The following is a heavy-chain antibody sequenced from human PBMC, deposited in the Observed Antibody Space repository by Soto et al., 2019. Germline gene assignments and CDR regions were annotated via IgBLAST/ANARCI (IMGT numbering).Heavy chain of an antibody. D-gene: IGHD5-12*01. J-gene: IGHJ4*02. CDR3: ARQGGNHGYGGNPDY. V-gene: IGHV1-46*03. CDR2: INPSGGST. Sequence: QVQLVQSGAEVKKPGASVKVSCKASGYTFTSYYMHWVRQAPGQGLEWMGIINPSGGSTSYAQKFQGGGTMTRDPAPGTGDMELSGLRSEDTAVYYCARQGGNHGYGGNPDYWGQGTLVTVAS. CDR1: GYTFTSYY.